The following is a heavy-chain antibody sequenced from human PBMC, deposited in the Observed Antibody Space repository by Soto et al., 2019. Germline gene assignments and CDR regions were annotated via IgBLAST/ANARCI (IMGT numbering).Heavy chain of an antibody. D-gene: IGHD6-19*01. V-gene: IGHV4-39*01. J-gene: IGHJ4*02. CDR1: GGSIGSSSYF. CDR2: IFRSGRT. Sequence: QLQLQESGPGLVMPSETLSLTCTVSGGSIGSSSYFWGWIRQPPGKGLEWIGSIFRSGRTYYNPSLKRRVSISVDTSRDQFYLRLTSVTAADTSVYFCARQAQDEGYSSAWYFDYWGPGTLVTVSS. CDR3: ARQAQDEGYSSAWYFDY.